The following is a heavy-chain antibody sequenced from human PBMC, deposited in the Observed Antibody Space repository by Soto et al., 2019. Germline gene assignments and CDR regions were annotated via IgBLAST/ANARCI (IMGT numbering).Heavy chain of an antibody. J-gene: IGHJ5*02. CDR3: ARGGDYDFWSGYYSPWFDP. CDR2: IIPIFGTA. CDR1: GGTFSSYA. Sequence: QVQLVQSGAEVKKPGSSVKVSCKASGGTFSSYAISWVRQAPGQGLEWMGGIIPIFGTANYAQKFQGRVTITADESTSTAYMELSSLRSEDTAVYYCARGGDYDFWSGYYSPWFDPWGQGTLVTVSS. V-gene: IGHV1-69*12. D-gene: IGHD3-3*01.